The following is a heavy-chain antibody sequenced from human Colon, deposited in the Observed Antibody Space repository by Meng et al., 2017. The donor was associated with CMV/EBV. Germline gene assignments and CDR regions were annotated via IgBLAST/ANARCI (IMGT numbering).Heavy chain of an antibody. J-gene: IGHJ4*02. D-gene: IGHD3-10*01. CDR3: ATISGGDFDF. V-gene: IGHV1-2*02. Sequence: QVRLVRAGAEVKKPGAQVNVSCKTSGYTSPGYFMFWVRQAPGQGLEWMGSLNPNSGDTNSAQKFHGRLTMTRDTSIHTAYMELGSLRSDDTAVYYCATISGGDFDFWGQGTLVTVSS. CDR2: LNPNSGDT. CDR1: GYTSPGYF.